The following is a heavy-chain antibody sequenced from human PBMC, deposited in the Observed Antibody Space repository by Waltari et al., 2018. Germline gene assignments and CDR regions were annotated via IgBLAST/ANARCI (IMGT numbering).Heavy chain of an antibody. D-gene: IGHD1-7*01. V-gene: IGHV1-46*01. J-gene: IGHJ5*02. CDR2: TKPRSGSI. Sequence: QVQLVQSGAVVKKPGASVEVSCMGSGYTVTSFCMHWVRQATGERLEWMGITKPRSGSIADAKKFQGRVARPWDTSTRTVYMELSSVRTEDTAVYYSARGGPVELLGELLYNWFDPWGEGTLVTVS. CDR3: ARGGPVELLGELLYNWFDP. CDR1: GYTVTSFC.